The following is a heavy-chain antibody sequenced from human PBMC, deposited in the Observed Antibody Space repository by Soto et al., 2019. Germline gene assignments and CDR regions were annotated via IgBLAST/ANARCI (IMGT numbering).Heavy chain of an antibody. CDR3: ARAVDMVRHEFDY. Sequence: GGSLRLSCAASGFTFSSYAMDWVRQAPGKGLEWVAVISYDGSNKYYADSVKGRFTISRDNSKNTLYLQMNSLRAEDTAVYYCARAVDMVRHEFDYWGQGTLVTVSS. J-gene: IGHJ4*02. D-gene: IGHD3-10*01. CDR1: GFTFSSYA. V-gene: IGHV3-30-3*01. CDR2: ISYDGSNK.